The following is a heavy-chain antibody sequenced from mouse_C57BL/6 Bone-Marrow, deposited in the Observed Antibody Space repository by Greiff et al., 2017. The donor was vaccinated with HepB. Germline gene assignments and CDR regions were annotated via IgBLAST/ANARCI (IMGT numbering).Heavy chain of an antibody. CDR1: GISITTGNYR. CDR3: TRFHYGSSYGWYFDV. D-gene: IGHD1-1*01. Sequence: VQLQQSGPGLVKPSQTVFLTCTVTGISITTGNYRWSWIRQFPGNKLEWIGYIYYSGTITYNPSLTSRTTITRDTPKNQFFLEMNSLTAEDTATYYCTRFHYGSSYGWYFDVWGTGTTVTVSS. CDR2: IYYSGTI. J-gene: IGHJ1*03. V-gene: IGHV3-5*01.